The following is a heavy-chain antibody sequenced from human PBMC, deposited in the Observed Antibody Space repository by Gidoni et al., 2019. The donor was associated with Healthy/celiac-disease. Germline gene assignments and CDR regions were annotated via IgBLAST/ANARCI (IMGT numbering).Heavy chain of an antibody. Sequence: QVQLQESGQGLVKPSQTLSLTCTVSGGSISRGGYYWVWIRQHPGKGLEWIGYIYYSGSTYYNPSLKSRVTISGDTSKNQFSRKLSSVTAADTVVYYCASSKNGFLEWLLTPNFDYWGQGTLVTVSS. CDR1: GGSISRGGYY. CDR2: IYYSGST. V-gene: IGHV4-31*03. D-gene: IGHD3-3*01. J-gene: IGHJ4*02. CDR3: ASSKNGFLEWLLTPNFDY.